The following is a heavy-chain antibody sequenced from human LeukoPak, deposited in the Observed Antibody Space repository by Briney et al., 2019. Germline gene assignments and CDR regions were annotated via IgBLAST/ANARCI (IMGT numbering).Heavy chain of an antibody. CDR1: GFTFDSFY. CDR2: VKEDMTDE. V-gene: IGHV3-7*01. D-gene: IGHD3-22*01. CDR3: ARGTLRDSSGYP. J-gene: IGHJ5*02. Sequence: GGSLRLSCVASGFTFDSFYMSWVRQPPGKGLEWVATVKEDMTDEYYMDSVKGRFTISRDNAKNSLYLQMNGLRAEDTAVYYCARGTLRDSSGYPWGQGTLVTVSS.